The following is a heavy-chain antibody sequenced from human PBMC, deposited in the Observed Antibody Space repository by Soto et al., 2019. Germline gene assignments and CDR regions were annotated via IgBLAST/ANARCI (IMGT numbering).Heavy chain of an antibody. Sequence: GGSLRLSCAASGFTFSSYGMHWVRQAPGKGLEWVAGISYDGSNKYYADSVKGRFTISRDNAKNTLYLQMNSLRAEDTALYYCAKEGLGFVSGRYLPDAIDIWGTGTMVTVSS. CDR3: AKEGLGFVSGRYLPDAIDI. V-gene: IGHV3-30*18. D-gene: IGHD3-16*02. CDR2: ISYDGSNK. J-gene: IGHJ3*02. CDR1: GFTFSSYG.